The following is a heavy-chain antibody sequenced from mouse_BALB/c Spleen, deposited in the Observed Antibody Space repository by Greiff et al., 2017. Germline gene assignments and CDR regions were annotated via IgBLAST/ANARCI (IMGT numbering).Heavy chain of an antibody. J-gene: IGHJ3*01. D-gene: IGHD2-4*01. CDR2: ISSGGSYT. Sequence: EVQVVESGGDLVKPGGSLKLSCAASGFTFSSYGMSWFRQTPDKRLEWVATISSGGSYTYYPDSVKGRFTISRDNAKNTLYLQMSSLKYEDTAMYYCARLGDYGGAWFDYWGQGTLVTVSA. CDR3: ARLGDYGGAWFDY. V-gene: IGHV5-6*01. CDR1: GFTFSSYG.